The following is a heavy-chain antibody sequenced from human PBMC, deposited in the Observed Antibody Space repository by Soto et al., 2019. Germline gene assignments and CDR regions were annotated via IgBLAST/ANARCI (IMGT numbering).Heavy chain of an antibody. CDR3: ARAGGLGAVAADY. Sequence: QLLLQESGSGLVKPSQTLSLTCAVSGGSISSGGYSWSWIRQPPGKGLEWIGYIYHSGSTYYNPSLKSRVTISVDRSKNQFSLKLSSVTAADTAVYYCARAGGLGAVAADYWGQGTLVSVSS. J-gene: IGHJ4*02. CDR1: GGSISSGGYS. V-gene: IGHV4-30-2*01. CDR2: IYHSGST. D-gene: IGHD6-19*01.